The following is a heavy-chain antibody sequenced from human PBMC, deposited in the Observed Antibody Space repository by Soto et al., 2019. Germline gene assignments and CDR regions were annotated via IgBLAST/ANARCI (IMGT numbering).Heavy chain of an antibody. V-gene: IGHV3-30*18. J-gene: IGHJ4*02. CDR2: ISYDGSNK. CDR3: AKDGRVLLWFGESYYFDY. D-gene: IGHD3-10*01. CDR1: GFTFSSYG. Sequence: GGSWRLSCAASGFTFSSYGMHGVRQAPGKGLEWVAVISYDGSNKYYADSVKGRFTISRDNSKNTLYLQMNSLRAEDTAVYYCAKDGRVLLWFGESYYFDYWGQGT.